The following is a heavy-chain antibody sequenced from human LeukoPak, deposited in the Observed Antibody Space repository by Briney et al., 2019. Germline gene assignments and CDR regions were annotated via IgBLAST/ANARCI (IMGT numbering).Heavy chain of an antibody. D-gene: IGHD3-22*01. CDR1: GYSISSGYY. J-gene: IGHJ4*02. CDR2: IYHSGST. CDR3: ARVGVVERFDY. Sequence: PSETLSLTCAVSGYSISSGYYWCWIRQPPGKGLEWIGSIYHSGSTYYNPSLKSRVTISVDTSKNQFSLKLSSVTAADTAVYYCARVGVVERFDYWGQGTLVTVSS. V-gene: IGHV4-38-2*01.